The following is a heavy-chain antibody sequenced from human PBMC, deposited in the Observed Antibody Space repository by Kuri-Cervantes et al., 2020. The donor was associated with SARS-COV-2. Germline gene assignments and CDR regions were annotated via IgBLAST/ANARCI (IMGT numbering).Heavy chain of an antibody. J-gene: IGHJ4*02. Sequence: GSLRLSCTVSGGSISSSSYYWGWIRQPPGKGLEWIGSIYYSGSTYYNPSLKSRVTISVDTSKNQFSLKLSSVTAADTAVYYCARAHRGFDYWGQGTLVTVSS. CDR2: IYYSGST. CDR3: ARAHRGFDY. V-gene: IGHV4-39*07. CDR1: GGSISSSSYY.